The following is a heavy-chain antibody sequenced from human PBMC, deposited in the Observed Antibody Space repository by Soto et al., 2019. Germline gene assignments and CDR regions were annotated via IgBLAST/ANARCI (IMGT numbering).Heavy chain of an antibody. Sequence: GAAVKVSCKASGYTFTSYAMHWVRQAPGQRLEWMGWTNAGNGNTKYSQKFQGRVTITRDTSASTAYMELSSLRSEDTAVYYCARVVAYCGGDCYPTDYWGQGTLVTV. CDR3: ARVVAYCGGDCYPTDY. V-gene: IGHV1-3*01. J-gene: IGHJ4*02. D-gene: IGHD2-21*02. CDR2: TNAGNGNT. CDR1: GYTFTSYA.